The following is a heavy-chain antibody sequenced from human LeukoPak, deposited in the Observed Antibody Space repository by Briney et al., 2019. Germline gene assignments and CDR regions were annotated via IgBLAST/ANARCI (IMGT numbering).Heavy chain of an antibody. Sequence: GGSLRLSCAASGFIFRSYAMSWVRQAPGKGLEWVSAISGSGGSTYYADSVKGRFTISRDNSKNTLYLQMNSLRAEDTAMYYCARSTGVVGRAFDIWGQGTMVTVSS. CDR1: GFIFRSYA. D-gene: IGHD1-26*01. CDR3: ARSTGVVGRAFDI. CDR2: ISGSGGST. J-gene: IGHJ3*02. V-gene: IGHV3-23*01.